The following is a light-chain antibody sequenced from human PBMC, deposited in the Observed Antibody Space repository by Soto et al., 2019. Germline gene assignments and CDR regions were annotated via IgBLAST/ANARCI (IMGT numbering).Light chain of an antibody. CDR2: RAT. V-gene: IGKV3-15*01. CDR1: QSVSST. J-gene: IGKJ5*01. Sequence: MTQSAPPISLSPAEIATLSCRASQSVSSTLARNQHKPGQAPRHLIYRATSRATGIPAMFSGSGSGTEFTLTISRFQSEDCAVDYCKQYNKWLPITFGQGTRLEIK. CDR3: KQYNKWLPIT.